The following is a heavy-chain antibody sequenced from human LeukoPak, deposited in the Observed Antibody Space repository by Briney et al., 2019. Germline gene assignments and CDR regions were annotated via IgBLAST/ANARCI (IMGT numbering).Heavy chain of an antibody. Sequence: GGSLRLSCAASGFTFSSYSMNWVRQAPGKGLEWVSSISSSSSYIYYADSVKGRFTISRDNAKNSLYLQMNSLRAEDTAVYYCARARGDFDWFNWFGPWGQGTLVTVSS. CDR1: GFTFSSYS. CDR3: ARARGDFDWFNWFGP. J-gene: IGHJ5*02. D-gene: IGHD3-9*01. CDR2: ISSSSSYI. V-gene: IGHV3-21*01.